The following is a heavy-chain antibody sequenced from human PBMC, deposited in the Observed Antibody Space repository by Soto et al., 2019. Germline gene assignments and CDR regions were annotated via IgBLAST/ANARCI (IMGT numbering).Heavy chain of an antibody. V-gene: IGHV3-23*01. CDR2: ISQDGTT. D-gene: IGHD4-17*01. J-gene: IGHJ4*02. Sequence: EVQLLESGGGLVQPGGSLRLSCAASGFTFSTYSMAWVRQAPGRGPEWVSGISQDGTTHYADSVKGRFTISRDNSRSSVYLEMMGLRGEDTAIYYCAKDLRPDGVWDFGYWGPGTLVTVSS. CDR3: AKDLRPDGVWDFGY. CDR1: GFTFSTYS.